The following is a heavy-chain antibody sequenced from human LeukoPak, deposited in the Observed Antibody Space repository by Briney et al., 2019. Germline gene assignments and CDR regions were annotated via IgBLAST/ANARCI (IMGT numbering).Heavy chain of an antibody. CDR2: ISYDGSNK. CDR3: ARDSNGDYGGGFDP. J-gene: IGHJ5*02. CDR1: GFTFSSYA. V-gene: IGHV3-30-3*01. D-gene: IGHD4-17*01. Sequence: PGRSLRLSCAASGFTFSSYAMHWVRQAPGKGLEWVAVISYDGSNKYYADSVKGRFTISRDNSKNTLYPQMNSLRAEDTAVYYCARDSNGDYGGGFDPWGQGTLVTVSS.